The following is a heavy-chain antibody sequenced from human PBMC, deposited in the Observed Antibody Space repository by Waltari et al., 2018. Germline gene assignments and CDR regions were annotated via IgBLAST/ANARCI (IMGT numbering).Heavy chain of an antibody. Sequence: EVQLVESGGGLVQPGRSLRLSCAASGFTFDDYAMHWVRQAPGKGLEWVSGISWNSGSIGYADSVKGRFTISRDNAKNSLYLQMNSLRAEDMALYYCAKAVRGGQLDTDWYFDLWGRGTLVTVSS. CDR2: ISWNSGSI. J-gene: IGHJ2*01. CDR1: GFTFDDYA. CDR3: AKAVRGGQLDTDWYFDL. D-gene: IGHD6-6*01. V-gene: IGHV3-9*03.